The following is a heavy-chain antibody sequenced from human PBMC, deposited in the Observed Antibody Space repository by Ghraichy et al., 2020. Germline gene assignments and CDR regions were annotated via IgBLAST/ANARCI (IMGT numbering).Heavy chain of an antibody. J-gene: IGHJ4*02. Sequence: ASVKVSCKASGHTFTSYDINWVRQVTGQGLEWMGWMNPNSGNTGYAQKFQGRVTMTRNTSISTAYMELSSLRSEDTAVYYCATTSGGKTYYDFWSGYPYFDYWGQGTLVTVSS. D-gene: IGHD3-3*01. CDR1: GHTFTSYD. V-gene: IGHV1-8*01. CDR2: MNPNSGNT. CDR3: ATTSGGKTYYDFWSGYPYFDY.